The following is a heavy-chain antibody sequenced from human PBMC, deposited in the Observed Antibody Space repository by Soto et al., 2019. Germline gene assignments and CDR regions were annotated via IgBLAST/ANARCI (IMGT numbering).Heavy chain of an antibody. CDR3: ARVEREDLYNWNDGLYYFDY. Sequence: ASVKVSCKASGYTFTSYGISWVRQAPGQGLEWMGWISAYNGNTNYAQKLQGRVTMTTDTSTSTAYMELRSLRSDDTAVYYCARVEREDLYNWNDGLYYFDYWGQGTLVTVSS. V-gene: IGHV1-18*01. J-gene: IGHJ4*02. CDR1: GYTFTSYG. D-gene: IGHD1-20*01. CDR2: ISAYNGNT.